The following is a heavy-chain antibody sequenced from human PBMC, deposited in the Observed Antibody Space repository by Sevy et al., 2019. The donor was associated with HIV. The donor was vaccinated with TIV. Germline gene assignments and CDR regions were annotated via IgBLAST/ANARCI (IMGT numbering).Heavy chain of an antibody. CDR2: ISYDGSNQ. D-gene: IGHD4-17*01. V-gene: IGHV3-30*03. J-gene: IGHJ5*02. Sequence: GGSLRLSCAASGFTFSSYGMHWVRQAPGKGLEWVAVISYDGSNQYYADSVKGRFTISRDNSKNTVYLQTNSLRAEDTAVYYCARDQHDYAGNVRTGWFDPWGQGTLVTVSS. CDR3: ARDQHDYAGNVRTGWFDP. CDR1: GFTFSSYG.